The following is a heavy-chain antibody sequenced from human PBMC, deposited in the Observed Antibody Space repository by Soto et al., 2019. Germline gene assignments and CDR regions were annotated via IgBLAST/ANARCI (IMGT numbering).Heavy chain of an antibody. J-gene: IGHJ4*02. CDR1: GFTFSSYG. CDR2: IWYDGSNK. CDR3: ARAIIGYCSGGSCSSGGTYFDY. Sequence: PGGSLRLSCAASGFTFSSYGMHWVRQAPGKGLEWVAVIWYDGSNKYYADSVKGRFTISRDNSKNTLYLQMNSLRAEDTAVYYCARAIIGYCSGGSCSSGGTYFDYWGQGTLVTVSS. V-gene: IGHV3-33*01. D-gene: IGHD2-15*01.